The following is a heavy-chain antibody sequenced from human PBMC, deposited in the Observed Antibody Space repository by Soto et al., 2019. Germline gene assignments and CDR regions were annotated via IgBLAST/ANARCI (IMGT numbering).Heavy chain of an antibody. J-gene: IGHJ4*02. V-gene: IGHV1-3*01. CDR3: AQSATAPAAIAY. Sequence: QVQLVQSGAEVKKPGASVKVSCKASGYTFTSYAMHWVRQAPGQRLEWMGWINAGNGNTKYSQKFQGRVTITRDTSASTAYMELSSLRSEDTAVYYCAQSATAPAAIAYWGQGTLVTVSS. CDR1: GYTFTSYA. D-gene: IGHD2-2*02. CDR2: INAGNGNT.